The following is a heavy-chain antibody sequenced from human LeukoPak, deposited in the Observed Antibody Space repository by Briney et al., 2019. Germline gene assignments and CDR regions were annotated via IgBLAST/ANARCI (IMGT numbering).Heavy chain of an antibody. CDR2: INDDGKEE. Sequence: GGSLRLSCAASGFTFKKTWMAWVRQAPRKGLEWVANINDDGKEEKYVDSVKGRFTISRDNVRNSLFLQLNSLRVEDTAIYYCARDPEYGALNSWGRGTLVRVSS. CDR1: GFTFKKTW. J-gene: IGHJ4*02. V-gene: IGHV3-7*01. D-gene: IGHD4-17*01. CDR3: ARDPEYGALNS.